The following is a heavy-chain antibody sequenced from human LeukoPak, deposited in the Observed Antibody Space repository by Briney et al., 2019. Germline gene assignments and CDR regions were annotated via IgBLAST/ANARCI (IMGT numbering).Heavy chain of an antibody. Sequence: PGGSLRLSCIASGFTFSNYELNWVRQAPGKGLEWVSHISSSGNTMHYADSVKGRFTISKDNAKNSLYLQMNSLRAEDTAVYYCARDASGDYDFDYWGQGTLVTVSS. CDR3: ARDASGDYDFDY. CDR2: ISSSGNTM. CDR1: GFTFSNYE. V-gene: IGHV3-48*03. J-gene: IGHJ4*02. D-gene: IGHD4-17*01.